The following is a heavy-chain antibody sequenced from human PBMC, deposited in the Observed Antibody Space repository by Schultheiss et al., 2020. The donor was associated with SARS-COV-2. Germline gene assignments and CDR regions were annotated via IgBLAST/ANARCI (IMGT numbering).Heavy chain of an antibody. D-gene: IGHD6-13*01. CDR3: ARCPLPYSSRDWFDP. V-gene: IGHV3-21*01. J-gene: IGHJ5*02. CDR2: ISSSSAYI. Sequence: GGSLRLSCAASGFTFSSYGMGWVRQAPGKGLECVSSISSSSAYIYYADSVKGRFTISRDNSKNTLYLQMNSLRAEDTAVYYCARCPLPYSSRDWFDPWGQGTLVTVSS. CDR1: GFTFSSYG.